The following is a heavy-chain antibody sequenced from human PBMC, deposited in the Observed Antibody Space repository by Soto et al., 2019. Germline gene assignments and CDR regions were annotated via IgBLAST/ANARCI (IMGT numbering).Heavy chain of an antibody. CDR2: IYYSGST. J-gene: IGHJ4*02. CDR1: GGSISSYY. V-gene: IGHV4-59*08. Sequence: SETLSLTCTVSGGSISSYYWSWIRQPPGKGLEWIGYIYYSGSTNYNPSLKSRVTISVDTSKNQFSLKLSSVTAADTAVYYCARLGRIAARPCDFDYWGQGTLVTVSS. D-gene: IGHD6-6*01. CDR3: ARLGRIAARPCDFDY.